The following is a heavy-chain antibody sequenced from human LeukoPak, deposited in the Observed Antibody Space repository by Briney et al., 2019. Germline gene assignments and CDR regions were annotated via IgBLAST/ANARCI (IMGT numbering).Heavy chain of an antibody. CDR1: GYSISSGYY. CDR3: ARHARGYSSSARDYYYYMDV. V-gene: IGHV4-38-2*01. Sequence: PSETLSLTCAVSGYSISSGYYWGWIRQPPGKGLEWIGTISHSEITHYSPSLKGRVTISVDTSKIRYSLKLSSVTAADTAMYYCARHARGYSSSARDYYYYMDVWGKGTTVAVSS. D-gene: IGHD6-19*01. J-gene: IGHJ6*03. CDR2: ISHSEIT.